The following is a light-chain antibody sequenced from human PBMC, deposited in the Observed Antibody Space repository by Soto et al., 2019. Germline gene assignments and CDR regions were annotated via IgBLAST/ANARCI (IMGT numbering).Light chain of an antibody. Sequence: DIVMTQSPDSLAVSLGERATINCNSSQTILYFSNNKNFLAWYQQKAGQPPKLLITWASTRESGVPDRFSGSGSGTDFTLTISSLQAEDVAVYYCQQYYNSITFGQGTRLEIK. CDR1: QTILYFSNNKNF. CDR2: WAS. J-gene: IGKJ5*01. CDR3: QQYYNSIT. V-gene: IGKV4-1*01.